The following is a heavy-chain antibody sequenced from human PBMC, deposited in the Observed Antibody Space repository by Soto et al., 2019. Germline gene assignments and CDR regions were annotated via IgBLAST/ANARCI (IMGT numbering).Heavy chain of an antibody. Sequence: EVQLLESGGGLVQPGGSLRLSCAASGFTFSSYAMSWVRQAPGKGLEWVSAISGSGGSTYYADSVKGRFTISRDNSKNTLYLQMNSLRAEDTAVYYCAKAMATITVYYYYGMDVWGQGTTVTVSS. D-gene: IGHD5-12*01. CDR3: AKAMATITVYYYYGMDV. CDR2: ISGSGGST. CDR1: GFTFSSYA. V-gene: IGHV3-23*01. J-gene: IGHJ6*02.